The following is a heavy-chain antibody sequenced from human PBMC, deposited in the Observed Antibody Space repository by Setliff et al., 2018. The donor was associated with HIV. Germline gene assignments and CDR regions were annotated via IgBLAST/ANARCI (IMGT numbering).Heavy chain of an antibody. CDR2: INQERTT. CDR3: ARDLGTGDYFDY. D-gene: IGHD3-10*01. Sequence: ETLSLTCAVSGGSISSRSHYWTWIRQSPGKGLEWIAEINQERTTFYNPSLKSRVTISVDTSKSQFSLKLSSVTAADTAVYYCARDLGTGDYFDYWGQGALVTVSS. CDR1: GGSISSRSHY. V-gene: IGHV4-39*07. J-gene: IGHJ4*02.